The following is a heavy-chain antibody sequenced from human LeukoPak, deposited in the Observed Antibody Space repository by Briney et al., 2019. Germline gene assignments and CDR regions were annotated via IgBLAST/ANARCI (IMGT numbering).Heavy chain of an antibody. V-gene: IGHV4-34*01. CDR3: ARDALAGDGYNYYFDY. CDR1: GGSISSYY. D-gene: IGHD5-24*01. CDR2: INHSGST. Sequence: SETLSLTCTVSGGSISSYYWSWIRQPPGKGLEWIGEINHSGSTNYNPSLKSRVTISVGTSKNQFSLKLSSVTAADTAVYYCARDALAGDGYNYYFDYWGQGTLVTVSS. J-gene: IGHJ4*02.